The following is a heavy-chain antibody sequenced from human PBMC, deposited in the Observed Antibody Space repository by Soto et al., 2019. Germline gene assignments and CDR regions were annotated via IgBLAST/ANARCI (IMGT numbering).Heavy chain of an antibody. CDR3: ARDFKYSRGWYQSIDR. Sequence: ASVKVSCKASGYTFTSYAMHWVRQAPGQRLEWMGWINAGNGNTKYSQKFQGRVTITRDTSASTAYMELSSLRSEDTAVYYCARDFKYSRGWYQSIDRWGQGTLVTVSS. CDR1: GYTFTSYA. V-gene: IGHV1-3*01. CDR2: INAGNGNT. D-gene: IGHD6-19*01. J-gene: IGHJ5*02.